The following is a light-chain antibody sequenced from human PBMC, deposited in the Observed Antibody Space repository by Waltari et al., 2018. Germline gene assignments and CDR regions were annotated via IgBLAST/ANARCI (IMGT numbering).Light chain of an antibody. CDR2: GAS. CDR1: QSVNNNY. CDR3: QQYGSSPST. Sequence: DIVLTQSPGTLSLSPGERVTLSCRASQSVNNNYLAWYQQKSGLAPRLLIYGASNRATGIPDRFSGGGSGTDFTRTISRLEPEDIAVYYCQQYGSSPSTFGGGTKVELK. J-gene: IGKJ4*01. V-gene: IGKV3-20*01.